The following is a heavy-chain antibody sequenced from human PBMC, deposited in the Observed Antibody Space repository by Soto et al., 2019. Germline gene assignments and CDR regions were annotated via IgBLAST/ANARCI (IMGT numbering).Heavy chain of an antibody. CDR2: IWYDGSNK. CDR3: ARGEDIVLMVYARRDAFDI. CDR1: GFTSSSYG. V-gene: IGHV3-33*01. D-gene: IGHD2-8*01. J-gene: IGHJ3*02. Sequence: GSLRLSCAASGFTSSSYGMHWVRQAPGKGLEWVAVIWYDGSNKYYADSVKGRFTISRDNSKNTLYLQMNSLRAEDTAVYYCARGEDIVLMVYARRDAFDIWGQGTMVTVS.